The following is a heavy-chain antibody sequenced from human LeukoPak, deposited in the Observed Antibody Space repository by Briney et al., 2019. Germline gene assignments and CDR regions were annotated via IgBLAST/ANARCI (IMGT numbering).Heavy chain of an antibody. CDR1: GGSISSYY. CDR3: ARGQGFHYFDY. CDR2: IYYSGST. V-gene: IGHV4-59*01. Sequence: SETLSLTCTVSGGSISSYYWSWIRQPPGKGLEWSGYIYYSGSTNYNPSLKSRVTISVDTSKTQFSLKLSSVTAADTAVYYCARGQGFHYFDYWGQGTLVTVSS. J-gene: IGHJ4*02.